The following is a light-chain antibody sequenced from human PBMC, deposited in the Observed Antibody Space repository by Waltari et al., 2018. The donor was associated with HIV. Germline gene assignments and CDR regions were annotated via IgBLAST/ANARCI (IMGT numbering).Light chain of an antibody. CDR1: NIGSKS. J-gene: IGLJ3*02. CDR3: QVWDSSSDHRV. CDR2: DDN. Sequence: SYVLTQPPSVSVAPGQTARITCGGNNIGSKSVHWYQQKPGQAPVLVVYDDNDRPSGIPERLPGSNAGNTSTLTISRVEAGDEADYYCQVWDSSSDHRVFGGGTKLTVL. V-gene: IGLV3-21*02.